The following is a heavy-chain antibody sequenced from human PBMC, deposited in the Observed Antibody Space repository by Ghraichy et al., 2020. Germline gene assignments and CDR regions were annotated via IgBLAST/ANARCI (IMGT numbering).Heavy chain of an antibody. D-gene: IGHD4-23*01. CDR2: TYSGGNS. J-gene: IGHJ6*02. V-gene: IGHV3-53*01. Sequence: GGSLRLSCAASGFTVTNIYMSWVRQAPGKGLEWVSVTYSGGNSYYADSVKGRFTISRDISNNTLFLQMNRLRAEDTAVYYCARTLGSDGGYGLDVWGQGTTVTVSS. CDR1: GFTVTNIY. CDR3: ARTLGSDGGYGLDV.